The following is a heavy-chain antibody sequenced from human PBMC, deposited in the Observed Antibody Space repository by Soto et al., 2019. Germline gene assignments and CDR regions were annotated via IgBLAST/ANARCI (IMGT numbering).Heavy chain of an antibody. V-gene: IGHV4-59*01. CDR1: GASIRGYY. J-gene: IGHJ4*02. CDR2: ISDVGRT. CDR3: ARAHDILTGFDS. Sequence: PSETLSLTCAVSGASIRGYYWSWIRQPPGKGLEWIGYISDVGRTNYNPSVRSRVTISGDTSKNQYSLKLTSVAAADTAVYYCARAHDILTGFDSWGQGTLVNVSS. D-gene: IGHD3-9*01.